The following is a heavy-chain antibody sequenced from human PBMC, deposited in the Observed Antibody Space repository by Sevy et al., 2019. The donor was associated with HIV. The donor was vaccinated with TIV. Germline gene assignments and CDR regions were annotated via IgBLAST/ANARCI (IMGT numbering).Heavy chain of an antibody. J-gene: IGHJ5*02. CDR2: ISYSGSSK. CDR1: GFTFSSYA. Sequence: GGSLRLSCAASGFTFSSYAMHWVRQAPGKGLEWVALISYSGSSKYYADSVKGPLTISRDNSKNTLYLQMNSLRAEDTAVYYCARDRVRGDYDDGTFDPWGQGTLVTVSS. CDR3: ARDRVRGDYDDGTFDP. D-gene: IGHD3-22*01. V-gene: IGHV3-30*04.